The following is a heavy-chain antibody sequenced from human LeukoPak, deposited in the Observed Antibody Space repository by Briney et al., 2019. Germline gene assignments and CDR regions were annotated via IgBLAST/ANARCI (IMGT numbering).Heavy chain of an antibody. D-gene: IGHD3-9*01. V-gene: IGHV1-2*02. CDR2: INPKSGGT. Sequence: ASVKVSCKASGYTFTGYYVHWVRQVPGQGLEWMGWINPKSGGTKYAQIFEGRVTMTSDTSISTSYMELSRLRSDDTAVYFCAGTYYDILTGYYVLNYWGQGTLVTVSS. J-gene: IGHJ4*02. CDR3: AGTYYDILTGYYVLNY. CDR1: GYTFTGYY.